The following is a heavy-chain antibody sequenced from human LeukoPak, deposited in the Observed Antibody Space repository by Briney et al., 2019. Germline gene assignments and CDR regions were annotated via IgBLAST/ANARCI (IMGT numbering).Heavy chain of an antibody. Sequence: PSETLSLTCTVSGGSISSGGYYWTWIRHHPGRGLEWIGYIIYSGNTNYNASLKSRVTISVDTSKNQFSLKLSSVTAADTAVYYCARGLGGDVNDGFDIWGQGTMVTVSS. CDR3: ARGLGGDVNDGFDI. CDR2: IIYSGNT. J-gene: IGHJ3*02. CDR1: GGSISSGGYY. V-gene: IGHV4-31*03. D-gene: IGHD2-21*01.